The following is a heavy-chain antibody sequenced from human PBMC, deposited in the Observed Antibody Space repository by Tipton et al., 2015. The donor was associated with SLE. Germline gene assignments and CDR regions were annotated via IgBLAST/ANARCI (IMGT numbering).Heavy chain of an antibody. J-gene: IGHJ4*02. Sequence: SLRLSCAASGFTFSSYWMHWVRQAPGKGLVWVSRINSDGSSTSYADSVKGRFTISRDNAKNTLYLQMNSLRAEDTAVYYCAKVRVGDQTVDPFDYWGQGTLVTVSS. CDR3: AKVRVGDQTVDPFDY. CDR2: INSDGSST. D-gene: IGHD4-17*01. CDR1: GFTFSSYW. V-gene: IGHV3-74*01.